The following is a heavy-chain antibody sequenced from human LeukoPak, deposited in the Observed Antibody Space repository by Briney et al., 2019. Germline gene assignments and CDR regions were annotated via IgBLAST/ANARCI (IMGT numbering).Heavy chain of an antibody. D-gene: IGHD5-18*01. CDR3: ARGDQVDTAMAVLDY. CDR1: GYTLTNYG. CDR2: VSAYNGNT. J-gene: IGHJ4*02. Sequence: ASVKVSCKSSGYTLTNYGISWVRQAPGQGLEWMGWVSAYNGNTNYAQKLQGRVTMTTDTSTSTAYMELRSLRSDDTAVYYCARGDQVDTAMAVLDYWGQGTLVTVSS. V-gene: IGHV1-18*01.